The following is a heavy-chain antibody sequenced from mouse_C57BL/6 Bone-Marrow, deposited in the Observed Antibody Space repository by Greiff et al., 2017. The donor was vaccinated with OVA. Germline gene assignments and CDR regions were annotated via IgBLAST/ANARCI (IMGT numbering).Heavy chain of an antibody. V-gene: IGHV14-4*01. CDR3: AFNWDVNY. CDR2: IDPENGDT. Sequence: VQLQQSGAELVRPGASVKLSCTASGFNIKDDYMHWVKQRPEQGLEWIGWIDPENGDTEYASKFQGKATITADTSSNTAYLQLSSLTSEDTAVYYCAFNWDVNYWGQGTTLTVSS. CDR1: GFNIKDDY. J-gene: IGHJ2*01. D-gene: IGHD4-1*01.